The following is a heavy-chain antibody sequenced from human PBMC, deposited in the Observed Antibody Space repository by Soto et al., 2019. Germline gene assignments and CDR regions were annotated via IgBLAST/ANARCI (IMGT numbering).Heavy chain of an antibody. J-gene: IGHJ1*01. CDR1: GFTFRSYV. CDR2: TSYDGSDK. Sequence: QVQLVESGGGVVQPGTSLRVSCVGSGFTFRSYVIHWVRQAPGKGLEWVALTSYDGSDKYYDDSVRGRFTISRDNSRNTVDLHMDSLRLEDTALYYCARWGTTGGLDVWGQGTLVSVSS. CDR3: ARWGTTGGLDV. V-gene: IGHV3-30*19. D-gene: IGHD3-16*01.